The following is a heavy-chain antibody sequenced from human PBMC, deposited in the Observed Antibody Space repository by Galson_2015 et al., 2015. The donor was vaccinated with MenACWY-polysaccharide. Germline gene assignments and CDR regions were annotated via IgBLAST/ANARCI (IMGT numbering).Heavy chain of an antibody. V-gene: IGHV3-74*01. CDR3: ARAPTKGALPFSCWYLEY. CDR1: GFTFSSYW. D-gene: IGHD3-16*01. Sequence: SLRLSCAASGFTFSSYWMHWVRQTPGKGLVWVSRINSDGSSTSYADSVKGRFTISRDNAMNTLYLQINSLRAEDTAVYYCARAPTKGALPFSCWYLEYWGQGTLVTVSS. CDR2: INSDGSST. J-gene: IGHJ4*02.